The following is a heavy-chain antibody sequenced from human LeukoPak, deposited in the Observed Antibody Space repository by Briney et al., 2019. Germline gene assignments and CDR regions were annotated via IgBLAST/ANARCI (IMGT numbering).Heavy chain of an antibody. D-gene: IGHD5-24*01. CDR3: AREGDGYIRGFDY. J-gene: IGHJ4*02. CDR1: GYTLTDYY. CDR2: ISAYNGNT. Sequence: ASVKVSCKASGYTLTDYYMHWVRQAPGQGLEWMGWISAYNGNTNYAQKLQGRVTMTTDTSTSTAYMELRSLRSDDTAVYYCAREGDGYIRGFDYWGQGTLVTVSS. V-gene: IGHV1-18*04.